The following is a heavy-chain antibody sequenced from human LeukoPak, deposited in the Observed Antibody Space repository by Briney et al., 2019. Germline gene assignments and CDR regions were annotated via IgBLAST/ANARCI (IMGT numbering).Heavy chain of an antibody. CDR1: GYTFTSYA. V-gene: IGHV1-18*01. J-gene: IGHJ4*02. CDR3: ARALKIGYGSGSYRFDY. Sequence: ASVKVSCKASGYTFTSYAMNWVRQAPGQGLEWMGWISAYNGNTNYAQKLQGRVTMTTDTSTSTAYMELRSLRSDDTAVYYCARALKIGYGSGSYRFDYWGQGTLVTVSS. CDR2: ISAYNGNT. D-gene: IGHD3-10*01.